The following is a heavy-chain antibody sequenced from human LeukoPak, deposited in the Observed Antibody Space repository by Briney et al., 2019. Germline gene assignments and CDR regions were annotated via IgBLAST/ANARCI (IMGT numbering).Heavy chain of an antibody. CDR3: ARQSPSLALDY. D-gene: IGHD5-12*01. Sequence: PSETLSLTCTVSGGSISSYYWSWNRQPPGKGLEGIGYIYYSGSTNYNPSLKSRVTISVDTSKNQFSLKLSSVTAADTAVYYCARQSPSLALDYWGQGTLVTVSS. CDR2: IYYSGST. CDR1: GGSISSYY. J-gene: IGHJ4*02. V-gene: IGHV4-59*01.